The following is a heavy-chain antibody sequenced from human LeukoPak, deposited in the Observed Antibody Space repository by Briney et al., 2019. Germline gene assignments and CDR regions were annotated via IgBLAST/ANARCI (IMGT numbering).Heavy chain of an antibody. CDR2: IYTSGST. CDR3: ARGSGSYGGGFDY. J-gene: IGHJ4*02. Sequence: PSETLSLTCTVSGGSISSGSYYWSWIRQPAGKGLEWIGRIYTSGSTNYNPSLKSRVTISVDTSKNQFSLKLSSVTAADTAVYYCARGSGSYGGGFDYWGQGTLVTVSS. CDR1: GGSISSGSYY. V-gene: IGHV4-61*02. D-gene: IGHD3-10*01.